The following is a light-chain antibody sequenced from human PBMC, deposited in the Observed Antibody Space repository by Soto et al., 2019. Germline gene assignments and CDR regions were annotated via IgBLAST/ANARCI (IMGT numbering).Light chain of an antibody. CDR1: SSDVGGYDY. CDR3: SSYAGTHIV. CDR2: DVT. J-gene: IGLJ1*01. V-gene: IGLV2-8*01. Sequence: QSALTKPPSGTGSPGQSVAISCTGTSSDVGGYDYVSWYQQHPGKAPKLMIYDVTKRPSGVPDRFSGSKSGNTASLTVSGLQAEDEADYYCSSYAGTHIVFGTGTKVTVL.